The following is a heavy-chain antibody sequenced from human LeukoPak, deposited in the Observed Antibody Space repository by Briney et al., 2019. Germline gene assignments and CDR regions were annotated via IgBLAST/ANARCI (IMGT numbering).Heavy chain of an antibody. V-gene: IGHV3-23*01. CDR3: ARNQQLGGHSYYYYGMDV. CDR1: GFTSIAYA. Sequence: GGYLRLSCVGSGFTSIAYALTWARQAPGKGLEWVSGISGGGVTTYYADSVKGRFTISRDNSKNTLYLQMNSLRADDTAIYYCARNQQLGGHSYYYYGMDVWGQGTTVTVSS. J-gene: IGHJ6*02. CDR2: ISGGGVTT. D-gene: IGHD3-16*01.